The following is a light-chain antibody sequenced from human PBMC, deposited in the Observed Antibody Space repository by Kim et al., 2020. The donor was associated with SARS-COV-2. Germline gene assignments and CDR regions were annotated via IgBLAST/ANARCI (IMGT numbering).Light chain of an antibody. CDR2: DVS. CDR1: SSDVGGYNY. V-gene: IGLV2-14*01. Sequence: QSALTQSASVSGSPGQSITISCTGTSSDVGGYNYVSWYQQHPGKAPKLMIYDVSKRPSGVSNRFSGSKSGNTASLTISGLQAEDEADYYCSSYTSSSTYVFGTGTKVTDL. J-gene: IGLJ1*01. CDR3: SSYTSSSTYV.